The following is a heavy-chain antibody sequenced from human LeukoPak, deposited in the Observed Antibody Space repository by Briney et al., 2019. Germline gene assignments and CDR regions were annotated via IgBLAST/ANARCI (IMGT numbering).Heavy chain of an antibody. J-gene: IGHJ6*03. CDR2: ILDSGYST. CDR3: AKLGGHPLHNYYVGV. D-gene: IGHD3-16*01. Sequence: GGSLRLSCAASGFTFSSYAMSWVRQAPGKVLEWVSGILDSGYSTYYANSVKGRFTISRDNSNNTLSLQMNSLRAEDTAVYYCAKLGGHPLHNYYVGVWGKGTTVAVSS. V-gene: IGHV3-23*01. CDR1: GFTFSSYA.